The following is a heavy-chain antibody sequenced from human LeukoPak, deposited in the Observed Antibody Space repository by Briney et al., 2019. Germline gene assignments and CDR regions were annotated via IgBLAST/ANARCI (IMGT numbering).Heavy chain of an antibody. Sequence: GGSLRLSCAASGFTFSNYGMNWVRQAPGKGLEWVSGISGSGGSTYYADSVKGRFTISRDNSRNTLYLQMNSLRAEDTAVYYCAKVGGWLRPFDYWGQGTLVTVSS. J-gene: IGHJ4*02. CDR1: GFTFSNYG. CDR2: ISGSGGST. V-gene: IGHV3-23*01. D-gene: IGHD5-12*01. CDR3: AKVGGWLRPFDY.